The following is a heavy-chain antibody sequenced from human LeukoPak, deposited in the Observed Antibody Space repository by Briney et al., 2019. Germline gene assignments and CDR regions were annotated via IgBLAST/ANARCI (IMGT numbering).Heavy chain of an antibody. V-gene: IGHV1-69*04. Sequence: ASVMVSCKASGYTFTSHDINWVRQAPGQGLEWMGRIIPILGIANYAQKFQGRVTITADKSTSTAYMELSSLRSEDTAVYYCARRIGGSSTGYFDYWGQGTLVTVSS. J-gene: IGHJ4*02. CDR2: IIPILGIA. CDR1: GYTFTSHD. D-gene: IGHD1-26*01. CDR3: ARRIGGSSTGYFDY.